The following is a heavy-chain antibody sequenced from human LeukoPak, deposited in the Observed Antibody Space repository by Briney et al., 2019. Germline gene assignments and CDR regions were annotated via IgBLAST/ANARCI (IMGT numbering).Heavy chain of an antibody. J-gene: IGHJ4*02. D-gene: IGHD5-18*01. CDR3: ARDRMGTVMVPIDY. CDR2: IYYSGST. Sequence: SETLSLTCTVSGGSISSSSYYWGWIRQAPGKGLEWIGSIYYSGSTYYNPSLKSRVTISVDTSKNQFSLKLRSVTAADTAVYYCARDRMGTVMVPIDYWGQGTLVTVSS. CDR1: GGSISSSSYY. V-gene: IGHV4-39*07.